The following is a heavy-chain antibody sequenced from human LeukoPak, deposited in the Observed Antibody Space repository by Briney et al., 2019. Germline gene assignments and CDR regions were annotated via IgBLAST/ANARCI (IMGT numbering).Heavy chain of an antibody. CDR3: AKDITMIVVVLDYFDY. V-gene: IGHV3-23*01. J-gene: IGHJ4*02. Sequence: RGSLRLSCAASGFTFSSYAMSWVRQAPGKGLEWVSAISGSGGSTYYADSVKGRFTISRDNSKNTLYLQMNSLRAEDTAVYYCAKDITMIVVVLDYFDYWGQGTLVTVSS. CDR1: GFTFSSYA. D-gene: IGHD3-22*01. CDR2: ISGSGGST.